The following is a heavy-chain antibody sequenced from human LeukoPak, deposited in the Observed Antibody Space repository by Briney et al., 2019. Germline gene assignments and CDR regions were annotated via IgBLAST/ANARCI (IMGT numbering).Heavy chain of an antibody. J-gene: IGHJ4*02. CDR3: ARDCYYYDSSGYYYRYFDY. V-gene: IGHV1-2*02. CDR1: GYTFTGYY. Sequence: GASVKVSCKASGYTFTGYYMHWLRQAPGQGLEWMGWINLNSGGTNYAQKFQGRVTMTRDTSISTAYMELSRLRSDDTAVYYCARDCYYYDSSGYYYRYFDYWGQGTLVTVYS. D-gene: IGHD3-22*01. CDR2: INLNSGGT.